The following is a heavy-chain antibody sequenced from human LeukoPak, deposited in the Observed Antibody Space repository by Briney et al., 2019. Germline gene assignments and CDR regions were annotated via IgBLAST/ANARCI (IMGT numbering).Heavy chain of an antibody. V-gene: IGHV4-59*01. Sequence: TSETLSLTCTVSGGSISSYYWSWIRQPPGEGLEWIGYIYYSGSTNYNPSLKSRVTISVDTSKNQFSLKLSSVTAADTAVYYCARWGDIVVVPAAYNWFDPWGQGTLVTVSS. CDR1: GGSISSYY. J-gene: IGHJ5*02. D-gene: IGHD2-2*01. CDR3: ARWGDIVVVPAAYNWFDP. CDR2: IYYSGST.